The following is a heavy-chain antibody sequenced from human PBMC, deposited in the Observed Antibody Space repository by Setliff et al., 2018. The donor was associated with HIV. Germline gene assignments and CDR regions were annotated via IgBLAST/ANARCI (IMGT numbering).Heavy chain of an antibody. Sequence: GASVKVSCKGSGYTFTGYYVHWVRLAPGQGLEWMGWINPNVGGTTYAQKFQGRVTMTRDTSISTAYMELSRLTSDDTALYYCAREADYPDTGGQYRYWGQGTLVTVSS. CDR1: GYTFTGYY. D-gene: IGHD2-8*02. CDR3: AREADYPDTGGQYRY. J-gene: IGHJ4*02. CDR2: INPNVGGT. V-gene: IGHV1-2*02.